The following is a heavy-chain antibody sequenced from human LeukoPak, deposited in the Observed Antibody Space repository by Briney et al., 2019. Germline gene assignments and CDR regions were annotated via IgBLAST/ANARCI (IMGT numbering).Heavy chain of an antibody. CDR1: GYTFTSYY. J-gene: IGHJ4*02. CDR2: MNPSGGST. CDR3: ASDQFYDSSGYLEYYFDY. V-gene: IGHV1-46*01. D-gene: IGHD3-22*01. Sequence: ASVKVSCKASGYTFTSYYMHWVRQAPGQGLEWMGIMNPSGGSTSYAQKFQGRVTMTRDTSTSTVYMELSSLRSEDTAVYYCASDQFYDSSGYLEYYFDYWGQGTLVTVSS.